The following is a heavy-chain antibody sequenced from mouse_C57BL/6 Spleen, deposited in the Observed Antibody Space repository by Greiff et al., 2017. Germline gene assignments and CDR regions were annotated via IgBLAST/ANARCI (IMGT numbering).Heavy chain of an antibody. CDR1: GYTFTDYY. D-gene: IGHD1-1*01. V-gene: IGHV1-76*01. CDR3: ARGWDYGSSYAMDY. Sequence: VKLVESGAELVRPGASVKLSCKASGYTFTDYYINWVKQRPGQGLEWIARIYPGSGNTYYNEKFKGKATLTAEKSSSTAYMQLSSLTSEDSAVDFCARGWDYGSSYAMDYWGQGTSVTVSS. CDR2: IYPGSGNT. J-gene: IGHJ4*01.